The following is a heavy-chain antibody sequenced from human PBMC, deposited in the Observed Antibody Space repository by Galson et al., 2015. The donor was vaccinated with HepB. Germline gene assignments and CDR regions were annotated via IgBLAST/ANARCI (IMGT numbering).Heavy chain of an antibody. CDR2: IDWDDDT. J-gene: IGHJ5*02. CDR3: ARGYTYGPGYNWLDP. V-gene: IGHV2-70*11. D-gene: IGHD5-18*01. CDR1: GLSLSTIGMC. Sequence: PALVKPTQTLTLTCTFSGLSLSTIGMCVSWIRQPPGKALEWLARIDWDDDTYYSTSLKTRLTISKDTSKNQVVLTMTNMDPVDTATYYCARGYTYGPGYNWLDPWGQGILVTVSS.